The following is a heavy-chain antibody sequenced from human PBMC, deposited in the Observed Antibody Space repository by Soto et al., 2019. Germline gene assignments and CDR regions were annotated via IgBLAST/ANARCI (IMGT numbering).Heavy chain of an antibody. V-gene: IGHV4-61*05. Sequence: SETLSLTCTVSGGSISSSSYYWGWIRQPPGKGLEWIGYVYFSGNTNYNPSLKSRVTISIDTSKNQFSLRLASVTAADTAFYYCGSVRPSGYVLSWGQGTLVTVSS. D-gene: IGHD6-25*01. J-gene: IGHJ5*02. CDR2: VYFSGNT. CDR1: GGSISSSSYY. CDR3: GSVRPSGYVLS.